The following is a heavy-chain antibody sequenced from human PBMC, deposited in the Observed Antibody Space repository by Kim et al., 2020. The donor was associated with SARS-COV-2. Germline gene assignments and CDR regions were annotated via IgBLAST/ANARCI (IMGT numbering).Heavy chain of an antibody. Sequence: ASVKVSCKASGYTFTSYAMHWVRQAPGQRLEWMGWINAGNGNTKYSQKFQGRVTITRDTSASTAYMELSSLRSEDTAVYYCARTGSGITMIPWAVYYGMDVWGQGTTVTVSS. V-gene: IGHV1-3*01. CDR1: GYTFTSYA. J-gene: IGHJ6*02. D-gene: IGHD3-22*01. CDR3: ARTGSGITMIPWAVYYGMDV. CDR2: INAGNGNT.